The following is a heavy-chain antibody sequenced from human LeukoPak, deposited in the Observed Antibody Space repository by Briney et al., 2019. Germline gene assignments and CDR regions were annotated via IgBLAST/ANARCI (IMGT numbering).Heavy chain of an antibody. CDR2: SSDSGGST. D-gene: IGHD2-15*01. Sequence: GVSLRLSCAASGFPFSRYAMRWVRQAPAKGLEWVSSSSDSGGSTYYADSVKGRFTISRDNSKNTFYLQMNSLRAEDTAVYFCAKEACTGGTCPYNFDSWGQGTLVTVSS. CDR3: AKEACTGGTCPYNFDS. V-gene: IGHV3-23*01. J-gene: IGHJ4*02. CDR1: GFPFSRYA.